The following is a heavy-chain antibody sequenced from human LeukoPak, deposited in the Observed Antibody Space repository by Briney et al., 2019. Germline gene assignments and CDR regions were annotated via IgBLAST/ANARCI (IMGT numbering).Heavy chain of an antibody. CDR1: GYTFTSYA. CDR3: ARGGRRYYGSGSYSRGYYYYYGMDV. D-gene: IGHD3-10*01. CDR2: INAGNGNT. Sequence: ASVKVSYKASGYTFTSYAMHWVRQAPGQRLEWMGWINAGNGNTKYSQKFQGRVTITRDTSASTAYMELSSLRSEDTAVYYCARGGRRYYGSGSYSRGYYYYYGMDVWGKGTTVTVSS. V-gene: IGHV1-3*01. J-gene: IGHJ6*04.